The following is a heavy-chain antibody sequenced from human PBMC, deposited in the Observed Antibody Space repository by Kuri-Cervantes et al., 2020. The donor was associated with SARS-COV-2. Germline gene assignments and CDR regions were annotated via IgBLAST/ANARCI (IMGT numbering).Heavy chain of an antibody. Sequence: SETLSLTCTVSGGSIDSSGIYWGWIRQPPGKGLEWIGNIYYTGTTYYNPSLKSRVTISVDTSKEQFSLKLSSVTAADTAIYYCATFTVTTKFDNWGQGTLVTVSS. CDR1: GGSIDSSGIY. J-gene: IGHJ4*02. D-gene: IGHD4-17*01. CDR3: ATFTVTTKFDN. CDR2: IYYTGTT. V-gene: IGHV4-39*01.